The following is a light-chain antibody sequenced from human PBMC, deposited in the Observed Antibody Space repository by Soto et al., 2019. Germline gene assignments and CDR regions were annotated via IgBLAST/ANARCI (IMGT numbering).Light chain of an antibody. J-gene: IGKJ2*01. CDR2: KAS. Sequence: DIQMTQSTSTLSESVGDRVTITCRASQSISSWLAWYQQKPGTAPKLLIYKASSLQSGVPSRFRGSGSGTEFTLTISSLQPDDFANYYCQQYSSYPYTFGQGTKREIK. CDR1: QSISSW. V-gene: IGKV1-5*03. CDR3: QQYSSYPYT.